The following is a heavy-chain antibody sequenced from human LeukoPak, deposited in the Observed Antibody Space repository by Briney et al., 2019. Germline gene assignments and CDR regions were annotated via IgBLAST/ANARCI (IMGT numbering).Heavy chain of an antibody. CDR1: GGSISSYY. V-gene: IGHV4-4*07. Sequence: SETLSLTCTVSGGSISSYYWSWIRQPAGKGLEWIGRIYTSGSTNYNPSLKSRVTMSVDTSKNQFSLKLSSVTAADTAVYYCARDSGTAVHLYYFDYWGQGTLVTVSS. J-gene: IGHJ4*02. CDR3: ARDSGTAVHLYYFDY. CDR2: IYTSGST. D-gene: IGHD1/OR15-1a*01.